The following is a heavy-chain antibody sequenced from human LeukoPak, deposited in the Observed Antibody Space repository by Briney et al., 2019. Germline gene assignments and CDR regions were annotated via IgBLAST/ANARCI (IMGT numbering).Heavy chain of an antibody. Sequence: PGGSLRLSCAASGFPFSDYWMDWVRQAPGKGMEWVANIYQDGRIQYYADSVRGRFIISRNNAKNSLYLQMYSLRAEDTAIYFCSRSLDYLGQGALVTVSS. CDR3: SRSLDY. J-gene: IGHJ4*02. CDR2: IYQDGRIQ. CDR1: GFPFSDYW. V-gene: IGHV3-7*03.